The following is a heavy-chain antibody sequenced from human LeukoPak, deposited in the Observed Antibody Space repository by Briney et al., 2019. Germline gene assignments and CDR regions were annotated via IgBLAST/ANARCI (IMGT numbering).Heavy chain of an antibody. CDR1: AFTFSSYW. Sequence: GGSLRLSCAASAFTFSSYWMHWVRQAPGMGLVWVSRINTDGSSTTYADSVKGRFTISRDSAKNTLYLQMNSLRAEDTAVYYCARTVPGYFFDSWGQGTLVTVSS. J-gene: IGHJ4*02. D-gene: IGHD3-10*01. V-gene: IGHV3-74*01. CDR3: ARTVPGYFFDS. CDR2: INTDGSST.